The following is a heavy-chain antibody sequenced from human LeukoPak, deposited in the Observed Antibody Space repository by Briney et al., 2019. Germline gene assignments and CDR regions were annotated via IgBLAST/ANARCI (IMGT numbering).Heavy chain of an antibody. V-gene: IGHV1-2*06. J-gene: IGHJ5*02. CDR2: IYPNSGDT. Sequence: GASVKVSCKASGYTFTAYYIHWVRQAPGQGLEWMGRIYPNSGDTKYAQKFQDRVTMTRDTSMNTAYIEISSLRYDDTAVYYCGRGIQSFDPWGQGTLVTVSS. CDR3: GRGIQSFDP. CDR1: GYTFTAYY.